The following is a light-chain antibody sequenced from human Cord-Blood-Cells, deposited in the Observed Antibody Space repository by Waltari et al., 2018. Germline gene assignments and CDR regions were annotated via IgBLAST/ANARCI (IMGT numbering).Light chain of an antibody. V-gene: IGKV3-15*01. CDR3: QQYNNWPGT. CDR2: GAS. J-gene: IGKJ1*01. CDR1: QSVSSN. Sequence: EIVMTQSPATLSVSPGERATLSCRASQSVSSNLAWYQQKPGQAPRLLIYGASTRATGIPARFSGSGSGTEFTLTISSLQSEDFAVYYCQQYNNWPGTFDQGTKGEIK.